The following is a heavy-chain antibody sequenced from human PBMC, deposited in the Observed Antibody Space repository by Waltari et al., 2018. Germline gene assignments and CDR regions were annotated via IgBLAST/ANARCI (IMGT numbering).Heavy chain of an antibody. CDR3: ARDRGRGIYLDS. D-gene: IGHD2-15*01. Sequence: QLQLQESGPGLVKPSGTLSLTCAVSGDSMSSTYWWSWVRQSPGKGLEWIGQVQRSGRANYNPSFASRVTVSVDTSTNQFSLKMTSATAADTAVYFCARDRGRGIYLDSWGQGILVTVSP. V-gene: IGHV4-4*02. CDR1: GDSMSSTYW. J-gene: IGHJ4*02. CDR2: VQRSGRA.